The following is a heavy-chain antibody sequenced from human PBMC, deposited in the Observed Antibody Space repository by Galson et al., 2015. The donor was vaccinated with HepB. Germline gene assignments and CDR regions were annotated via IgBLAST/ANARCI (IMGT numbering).Heavy chain of an antibody. J-gene: IGHJ2*01. Sequence: ETLSLTCTVSGDSISSHYWSWIRQPPGKGLEWIGYIYYSWSTNYNPSLKSRVTISIDTSKNQFSLKLSSVTAADTAVYYCARDRGLTGPDYFDLWGRGTLVTVSS. D-gene: IGHD3-10*01. V-gene: IGHV4-59*11. CDR3: ARDRGLTGPDYFDL. CDR1: GDSISSHY. CDR2: IYYSWST.